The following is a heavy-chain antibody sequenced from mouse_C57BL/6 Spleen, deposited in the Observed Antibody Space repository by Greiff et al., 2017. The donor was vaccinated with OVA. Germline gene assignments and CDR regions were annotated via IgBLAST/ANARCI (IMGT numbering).Heavy chain of an antibody. CDR1: GYSITSGYY. CDR3: ARALWSRGYFDV. CDR2: ISYDGSN. V-gene: IGHV3-6*01. J-gene: IGHJ1*03. D-gene: IGHD1-1*02. Sequence: VQLKESGPGLVKPSQSLSLTCSVTGYSITSGYYWNWIRQFPGNKLEWMGYISYDGSNNYNPSLKNRISITRDTSKNQFFLKLNSVTTEDTATYYCARALWSRGYFDVWGTGTTVTVSS.